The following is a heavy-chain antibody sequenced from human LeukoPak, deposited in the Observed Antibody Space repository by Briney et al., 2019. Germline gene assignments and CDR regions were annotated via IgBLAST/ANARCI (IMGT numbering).Heavy chain of an antibody. D-gene: IGHD3-10*01. J-gene: IGHJ6*04. Sequence: GGSLRLSCAASGFTFSDYNMNWVRQAPGKGLEWVSSISSSSNYVYYADSVKGRYTISRDNAKNSLYMQMNSLRAEDTAVYYCARDRVKVDVWGKGTTVTVSS. V-gene: IGHV3-21*01. CDR1: GFTFSDYN. CDR2: ISSSSNYV. CDR3: ARDRVKVDV.